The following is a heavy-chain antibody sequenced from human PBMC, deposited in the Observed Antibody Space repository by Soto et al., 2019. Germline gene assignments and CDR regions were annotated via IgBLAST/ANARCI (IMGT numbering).Heavy chain of an antibody. CDR3: ARSDPTGTTFYYYYYGMDV. D-gene: IGHD4-4*01. CDR2: ISSSSSYI. V-gene: IGHV3-21*01. Sequence: GGSLRLSCAASGFTFSSYSMNWVRQAPGKGLEWVSSISSSSSYIYYADSVKGRFTISRDNAKNSLYLQMNSLRAEDTAVYYCARSDPTGTTFYYYYYGMDVWGQGTTVTVSS. J-gene: IGHJ6*02. CDR1: GFTFSSYS.